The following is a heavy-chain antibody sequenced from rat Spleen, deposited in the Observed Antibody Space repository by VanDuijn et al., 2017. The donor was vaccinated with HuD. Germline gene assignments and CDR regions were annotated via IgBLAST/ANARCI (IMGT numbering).Heavy chain of an antibody. J-gene: IGHJ2*01. V-gene: IGHV5-58*01. Sequence: EVQLVETGGGLVQPGKSLKLSCVASGFTFSRYWMYWVRQAPGKGLAWVSSVSSDGINTYYPDSVKGRFTISRDNAENIVYLQMNSLKYEDTATYYCAVAGYGYWGQGVMVTVSS. CDR2: VSSDGINT. D-gene: IGHD2-3*01. CDR3: AVAGYGY. CDR1: GFTFSRYW.